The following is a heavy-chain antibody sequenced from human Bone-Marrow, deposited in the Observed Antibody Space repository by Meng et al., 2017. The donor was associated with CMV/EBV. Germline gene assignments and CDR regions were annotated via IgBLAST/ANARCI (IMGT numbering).Heavy chain of an antibody. CDR3: ARHRNYYDSSGVNEG. V-gene: IGHV4-39*01. CDR2: IYYSGST. J-gene: IGHJ4*02. D-gene: IGHD3-22*01. Sequence: GGSISISSYYWGWIRQPPGKGLEWIGSIYYSGSTYYNPSLKSRVTISVDTSKNQFSLKLSSVTAADTAIYYCARHRNYYDSSGVNEGWGQGTLVTVSS. CDR1: GGSISISSYY.